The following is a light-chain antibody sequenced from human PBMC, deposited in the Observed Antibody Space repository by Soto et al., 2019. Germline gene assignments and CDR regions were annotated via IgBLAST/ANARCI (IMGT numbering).Light chain of an antibody. CDR1: QSISSY. Sequence: IQMTQSPSSLSASVGDRVTITCRASQSISSYLNWYQQKPGKAPKLLIYDASSLESGVPSRFSGSGSGTEFTLTISSLQPDDFATYYCQQYNSYSPTFGQGTKVDI. J-gene: IGKJ1*01. CDR3: QQYNSYSPT. V-gene: IGKV1-5*01. CDR2: DAS.